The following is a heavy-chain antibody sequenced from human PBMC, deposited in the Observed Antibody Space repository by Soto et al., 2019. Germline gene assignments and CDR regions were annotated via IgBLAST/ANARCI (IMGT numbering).Heavy chain of an antibody. D-gene: IGHD5-12*01. Sequence: SVKVSCKASGGTFSSYAISWVRQAPGQGLEWMGGIIPIFGTANYTQKFQGRVTITADESTSTAYMELSSLRSEDTAVYYCARDLSGDGYNDGYWGQGTLVTVSS. J-gene: IGHJ4*02. CDR3: ARDLSGDGYNDGY. CDR1: GGTFSSYA. V-gene: IGHV1-69*13. CDR2: IIPIFGTA.